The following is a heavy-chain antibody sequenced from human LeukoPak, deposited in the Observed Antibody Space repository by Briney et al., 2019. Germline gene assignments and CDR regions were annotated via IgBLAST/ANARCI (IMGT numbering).Heavy chain of an antibody. CDR3: ARARRDCSGGSCSPDYNWFDP. V-gene: IGHV3-48*03. D-gene: IGHD2-15*01. J-gene: IGHJ5*02. CDR2: ISSGGSAI. CDR1: GFTFSSYE. Sequence: PGGSLRLSCATSGFTFSSYEMSWVRQAPGKGLDWGSYISSGGSAIYYADSVRGRFTISRDNAKNSLYLQMNSLRAEDTGVYYCARARRDCSGGSCSPDYNWFDPWGQGTLVTVSS.